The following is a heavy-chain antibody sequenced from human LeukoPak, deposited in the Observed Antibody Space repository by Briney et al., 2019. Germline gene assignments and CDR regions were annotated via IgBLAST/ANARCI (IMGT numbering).Heavy chain of an antibody. Sequence: SVKVSCKASGGTFSSYAISWVRQAPGQGLEWMGRIIPIFGTANYAQKFQGRVTITTDESTSTAYMELSSLSSEDTAVYYCARDLGIVVVPAAEDPNWFDPWGQGTLVTVSS. D-gene: IGHD2-2*03. CDR2: IIPIFGTA. CDR1: GGTFSSYA. V-gene: IGHV1-69*05. J-gene: IGHJ5*02. CDR3: ARDLGIVVVPAAEDPNWFDP.